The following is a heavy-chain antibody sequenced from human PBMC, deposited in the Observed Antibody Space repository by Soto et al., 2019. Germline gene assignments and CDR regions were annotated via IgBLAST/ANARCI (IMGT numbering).Heavy chain of an antibody. Sequence: QVQLVQSGAEEKKPGASVKVSCKASGYTFISYAMHWVRQAPGQRLEWMGWINAGNGNTKYSQKFQGRVTITRDTSARTAYMELSSMRSEDTAVYYCTRHGSGWDYWGQGTLVTVSS. CDR3: TRHGSGWDY. CDR1: GYTFISYA. J-gene: IGHJ4*02. CDR2: INAGNGNT. V-gene: IGHV1-3*05. D-gene: IGHD6-19*01.